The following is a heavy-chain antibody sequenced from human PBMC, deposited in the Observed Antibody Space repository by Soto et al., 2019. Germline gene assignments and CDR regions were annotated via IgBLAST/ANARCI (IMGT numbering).Heavy chain of an antibody. Sequence: EVQLVESGGGLVQPGGSLRHSCAASGFTFSTSWMHWVRQAAGKGLVWVSRINSGASATNYADSVKGRFTISRDNAKNTLYLQMDSLTAEDTAVYYCARGPSGWFGYDYWGQGTLVSVSS. CDR3: ARGPSGWFGYDY. D-gene: IGHD6-19*01. CDR2: INSGASAT. J-gene: IGHJ4*02. CDR1: GFTFSTSW. V-gene: IGHV3-74*01.